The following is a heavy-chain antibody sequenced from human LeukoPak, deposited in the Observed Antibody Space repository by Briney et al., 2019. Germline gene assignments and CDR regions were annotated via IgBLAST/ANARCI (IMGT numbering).Heavy chain of an antibody. CDR3: ARGIRIAAAGRGGWGMDV. V-gene: IGHV1-46*01. CDR1: GYTFTSFA. Sequence: ASVKVSCKASGYTFTSFAMHWVRQAPGQGLEWMGIINPSGGSTSYAQKFQGRVTMTRDTSTSTVYMELSSLRSEDTAVYYCARGIRIAAAGRGGWGMDVWGQGTTVTVSS. CDR2: INPSGGST. J-gene: IGHJ6*02. D-gene: IGHD6-13*01.